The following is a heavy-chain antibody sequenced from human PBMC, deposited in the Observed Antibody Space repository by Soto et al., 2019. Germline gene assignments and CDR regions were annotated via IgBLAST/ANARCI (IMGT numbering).Heavy chain of an antibody. CDR1: GGCLSSSSYY. J-gene: IGHJ4*02. CDR3: ARQSSSPTPFDY. Sequence: SETLSLTCTVSGGCLSSSSYYWGWIRQPPGKGLECIGNIYFSGSTYYNPSLKSRVAISVDTSKNQFSLKLSSVTAADTAVYYCARQSSSPTPFDYWGQGTLVTVSS. V-gene: IGHV4-39*01. CDR2: IYFSGST. D-gene: IGHD6-13*01.